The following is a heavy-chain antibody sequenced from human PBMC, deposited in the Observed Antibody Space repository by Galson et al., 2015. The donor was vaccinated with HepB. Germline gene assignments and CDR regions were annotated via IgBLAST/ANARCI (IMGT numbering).Heavy chain of an antibody. J-gene: IGHJ4*02. CDR3: ARMWSPYFDY. Sequence: SLRLSCAASGFTFSSYWMSWVRQAPGKGLEWVANIKEDGTEKYYVDSVKGRFSISRDNAKNSLYLQMNSLRAEDTAVYYCARMWSPYFDYWGQGTLVTVSS. CDR2: IKEDGTEK. V-gene: IGHV3-7*03. CDR1: GFTFSSYW. D-gene: IGHD2-21*01.